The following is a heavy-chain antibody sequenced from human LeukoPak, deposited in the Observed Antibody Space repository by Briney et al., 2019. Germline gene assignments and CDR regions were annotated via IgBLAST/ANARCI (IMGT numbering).Heavy chain of an antibody. CDR1: GGSISSYY. CDR2: IYTSGST. CDR3: ATTRDTNYNWFDP. Sequence: PSETLSLTCTVSGGSISSYYWSWIRQPPGKGLEWIGYIYTSGSTNYNPSLKSRVTISVDTSKNQFSLKLSSVTAADTAVYYCATTRDTNYNWFDPWGQGTPVTVSS. J-gene: IGHJ5*02. D-gene: IGHD1-1*01. V-gene: IGHV4-4*09.